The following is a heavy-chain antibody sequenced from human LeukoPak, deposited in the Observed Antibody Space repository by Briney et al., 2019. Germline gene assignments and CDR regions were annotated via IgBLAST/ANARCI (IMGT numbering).Heavy chain of an antibody. Sequence: SETLSLTCTVSGGSISSYYWSWIRQPAGKGLEWIGRIYTSGSTNYNPSLKSRVTISVDTSKNQFSLKLSSVTAADTAVYYCARVSRHYVWGSYRSNWFDPWGQGTLVTVSS. CDR3: ARVSRHYVWGSYRSNWFDP. D-gene: IGHD3-16*02. CDR1: GGSISSYY. J-gene: IGHJ5*02. V-gene: IGHV4-4*07. CDR2: IYTSGST.